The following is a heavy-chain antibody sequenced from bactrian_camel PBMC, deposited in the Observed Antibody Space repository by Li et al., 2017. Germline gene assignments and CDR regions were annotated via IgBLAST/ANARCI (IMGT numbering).Heavy chain of an antibody. V-gene: IGHV3S40*01. Sequence: VQLVESGGGLAQPGGSLRLSCAASGFTFSSYAMAWVRQAPGKGLEWVSTVNTGGGSRYYADSVKGRFTISQDSAKNTLHLQMNSLKPEDTAVYYCATEGARWMVAGCRLGFPGTQVTVS. D-gene: IGHD6*01. CDR1: GFTFSSYA. J-gene: IGHJ4*01. CDR2: VNTGGGSR.